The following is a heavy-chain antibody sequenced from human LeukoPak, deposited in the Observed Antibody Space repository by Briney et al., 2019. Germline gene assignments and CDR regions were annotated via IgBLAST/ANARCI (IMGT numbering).Heavy chain of an antibody. CDR2: INHSGST. J-gene: IGHJ4*02. Sequence: SETLSLTCAVYGGSFSGYYWSWIRQPPGKGLEWIGEINHSGSTNYNPSLKSRLSISVDTSKNQFSLKLNSMTAADTAVYYCARGQRWLQSFDYWGQGILVTVSS. D-gene: IGHD5-24*01. CDR3: ARGQRWLQSFDY. V-gene: IGHV4-34*01. CDR1: GGSFSGYY.